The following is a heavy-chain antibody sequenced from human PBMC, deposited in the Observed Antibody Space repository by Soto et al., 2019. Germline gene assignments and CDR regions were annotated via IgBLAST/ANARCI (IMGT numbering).Heavy chain of an antibody. CDR1: GFTFSSYS. CDR2: ISSSSSYI. Sequence: GGSLRLSCAASGFTFSSYSMNWVRQAPGKGLEWVSSISSSSSYIYYADSVKGRFTISRDNAKNSLYLQMNSLRAEDTAVYYCARAPVVTANFYYYYYGMDVWGQGTTVTVSS. D-gene: IGHD2-21*02. CDR3: ARAPVVTANFYYYYYGMDV. V-gene: IGHV3-21*01. J-gene: IGHJ6*02.